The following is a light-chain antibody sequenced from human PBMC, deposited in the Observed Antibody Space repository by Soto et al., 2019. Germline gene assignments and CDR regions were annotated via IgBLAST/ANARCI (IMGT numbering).Light chain of an antibody. J-gene: IGLJ2*01. V-gene: IGLV2-8*01. CDR2: EVN. Sequence: QSALTQPPSASGSPGQSVTISCTGTSSDVGAYNYVSWYQQYPGKAPKLMIYEVNKRPSGVPDRFSGSKSGNTASLIVSGLQAEDEADYYCSSDTGSNNLGVFGGGTKLPVL. CDR3: SSDTGSNNLGV. CDR1: SSDVGAYNY.